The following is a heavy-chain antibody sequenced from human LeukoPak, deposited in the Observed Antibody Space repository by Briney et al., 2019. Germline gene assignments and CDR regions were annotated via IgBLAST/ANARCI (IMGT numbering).Heavy chain of an antibody. CDR1: GFTVSSNY. CDR2: IYSGGST. CDR3: ARYFGGLRYFDY. D-gene: IGHD5-12*01. J-gene: IGHJ4*02. Sequence: GGSLRLSCAASGFTVSSNYMSWVRQAPGVGLEWVSVIYSGGSTYYADSVKGRFTISRDNSKNTLYLQMNSLRAKDTAMYYCARYFGGLRYFDYGGQGTLVTVSS. V-gene: IGHV3-66*02.